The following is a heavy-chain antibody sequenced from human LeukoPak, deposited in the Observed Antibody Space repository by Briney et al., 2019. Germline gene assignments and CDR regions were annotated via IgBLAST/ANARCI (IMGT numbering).Heavy chain of an antibody. J-gene: IGHJ5*02. CDR3: ARGSTIFGVVIHNWFDP. Sequence: SETLSLTCAVYGGSFSGYYWSWIRQPPGKGLEWIGEINHSGSTNYNPSLKSRVTISVDTSKNQFSLKLSSVTAADTAVYYCARGSTIFGVVIHNWFDPWGQGTLVTVSS. CDR1: GGSFSGYY. V-gene: IGHV4-34*01. CDR2: INHSGST. D-gene: IGHD3-3*01.